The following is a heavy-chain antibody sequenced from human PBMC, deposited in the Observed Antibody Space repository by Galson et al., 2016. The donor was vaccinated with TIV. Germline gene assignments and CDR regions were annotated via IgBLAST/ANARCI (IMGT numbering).Heavy chain of an antibody. Sequence: QSGAEVKKPGESLKISCEASGYSFTTFWIGWVRQMPGKGLEWMGVIYPEDSDTRYSPSFQGQVTISADKSIRTAYLQWSSLKASDTAIYYCAKIGYCYSTTDCYAYDAFHIWGQGTMVSVSS. V-gene: IGHV5-51*01. CDR1: GYSFTTFW. J-gene: IGHJ3*02. D-gene: IGHD2-2*03. CDR3: AKIGYCYSTTDCYAYDAFHI. CDR2: IYPEDSDT.